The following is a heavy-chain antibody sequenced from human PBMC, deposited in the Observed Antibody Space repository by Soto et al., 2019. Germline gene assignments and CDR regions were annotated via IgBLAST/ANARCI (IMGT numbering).Heavy chain of an antibody. CDR3: AKDLAVAGIGYFDY. CDR1: GFTFSSYG. Sequence: GGSLRLSCAASGFTFSSYGMHWVRQAPGKGLEWVAVISYDGSNKYYADSVKGRFTISRDNSKNTLYLQMNSLRAEDTAVYYCAKDLAVAGIGYFDYWGQGTLVTVSS. J-gene: IGHJ4*02. CDR2: ISYDGSNK. V-gene: IGHV3-30*18. D-gene: IGHD6-19*01.